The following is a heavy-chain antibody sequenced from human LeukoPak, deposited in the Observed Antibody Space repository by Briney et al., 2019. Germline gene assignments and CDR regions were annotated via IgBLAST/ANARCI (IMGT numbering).Heavy chain of an antibody. CDR2: INQDGSEN. CDR1: GFTVSLYW. Sequence: GGSLRLSRAASGFTVSLYWMSWVRQAPGKGLEWVANINQDGSENYSVDSVKGRFTISRDNAKSSLYLQMNSLRVEDTAVYYCARNPQWLSYSMDVWGQGTTVTVSS. V-gene: IGHV3-7*01. J-gene: IGHJ6*02. CDR3: ARNPQWLSYSMDV. D-gene: IGHD6-19*01.